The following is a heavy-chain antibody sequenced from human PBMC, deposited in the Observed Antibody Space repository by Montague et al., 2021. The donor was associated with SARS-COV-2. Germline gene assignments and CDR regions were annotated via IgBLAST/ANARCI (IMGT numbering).Heavy chain of an antibody. J-gene: IGHJ6*02. V-gene: IGHV4-38-2*02. D-gene: IGHD4-11*01. CDR3: AVNSNYYYYYGMDV. CDR2: IYHSGST. CDR1: GYSISSGYY. Sequence: SETLSLTCTVSGYSISSGYYWGWIRQPPGKGLEWIGSIYHSGSTYYSPSLKSRVTISVDTSKNQFSLKLSSVTAADTAVYYCAVNSNYYYYYGMDVWGQGTTVTVS.